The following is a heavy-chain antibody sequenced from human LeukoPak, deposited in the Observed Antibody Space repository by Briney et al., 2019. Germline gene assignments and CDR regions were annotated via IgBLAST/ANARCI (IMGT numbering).Heavy chain of an antibody. Sequence: SETLSLTCTVSGGSISSYYWSWIRQPPGKGLEWIGYIYYSGRTNYNPSLKGRVTISADTSKNQFSLKLYSVTAADTAVYYCATRKLGNDYWGQGTLVTVSS. D-gene: IGHD7-27*01. CDR1: GGSISSYY. CDR2: IYYSGRT. CDR3: ATRKLGNDY. J-gene: IGHJ4*02. V-gene: IGHV4-59*01.